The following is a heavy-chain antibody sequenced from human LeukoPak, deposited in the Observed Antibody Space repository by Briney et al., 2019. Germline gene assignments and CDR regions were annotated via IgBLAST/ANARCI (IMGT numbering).Heavy chain of an antibody. Sequence: GGSLRLSCAGSGFTFSSYGLHWVRQAPGKGLEWVAVISNDENNKYYADSVKGRFTISRDNSKNTLYLQMNSLRAEDTAVYYCARDGFYGSGPLDFWGQGTMVIVSS. J-gene: IGHJ3*01. V-gene: IGHV3-30*03. CDR3: ARDGFYGSGPLDF. D-gene: IGHD3-10*01. CDR1: GFTFSSYG. CDR2: ISNDENNK.